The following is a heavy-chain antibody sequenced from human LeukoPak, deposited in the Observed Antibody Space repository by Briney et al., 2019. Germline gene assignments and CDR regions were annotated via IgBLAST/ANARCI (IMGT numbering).Heavy chain of an antibody. CDR2: TWYDGSNK. D-gene: IGHD3-10*01. CDR3: ARVHWGNYYLNAFDI. CDR1: GFTFSSYG. V-gene: IGHV3-33*01. J-gene: IGHJ3*02. Sequence: GGSLRLSCAASGFTFSSYGMHWVRQAPGKGLEWVAVTWYDGSNKYYADSVKGRFTISRDNPKNTLYLQMNSLRVEDTAVYYCARVHWGNYYLNAFDIWGQGTMVTVPS.